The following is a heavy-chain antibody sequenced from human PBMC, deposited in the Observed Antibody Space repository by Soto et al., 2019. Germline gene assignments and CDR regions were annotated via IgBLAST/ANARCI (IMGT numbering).Heavy chain of an antibody. J-gene: IGHJ4*02. Sequence: QVQLVQSGAEVKKPGSSVKVSCKASGGTFSSYAISWVRQAPGQGLEWTGGIIPIFGTANYAQKFQGRVTITADESTSTAYMELSSLRSEDTAVYYCARVSVGYYNPNDDYWGQGTLVTVSS. CDR1: GGTFSSYA. D-gene: IGHD3-22*01. CDR2: IIPIFGTA. CDR3: ARVSVGYYNPNDDY. V-gene: IGHV1-69*01.